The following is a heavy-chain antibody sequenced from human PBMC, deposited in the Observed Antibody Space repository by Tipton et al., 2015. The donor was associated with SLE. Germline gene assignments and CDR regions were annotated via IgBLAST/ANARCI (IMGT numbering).Heavy chain of an antibody. CDR1: GASISSDY. D-gene: IGHD3-10*02. Sequence: TLSLTCTVSGASISSDYWSWIRQSPGMGLEWIGYVHFTGDTMYNPSLKSRVTISVDMSKSQFSLRLISVTAADTAVYYCARATETPMSAGWFDPWGQGTLVTVSS. J-gene: IGHJ5*02. V-gene: IGHV4-59*01. CDR2: VHFTGDT. CDR3: ARATETPMSAGWFDP.